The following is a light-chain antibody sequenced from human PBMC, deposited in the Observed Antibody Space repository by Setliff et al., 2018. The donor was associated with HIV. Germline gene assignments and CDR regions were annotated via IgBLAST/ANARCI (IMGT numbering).Light chain of an antibody. J-gene: IGLJ3*02. CDR3: SPFTSPTTLGV. CDR1: SSDIGTYNY. CDR2: DVT. Sequence: SALAQPASVSGSPGQSITISCTGSSSDIGTYNYVSWYQQHPGKAPKLMIYDVTKRPSGVSNRFSGSKSGNTASLTIFGIQAEDEAHYYCSPFTSPTTLGVFGAGTKVTVL. V-gene: IGLV2-14*01.